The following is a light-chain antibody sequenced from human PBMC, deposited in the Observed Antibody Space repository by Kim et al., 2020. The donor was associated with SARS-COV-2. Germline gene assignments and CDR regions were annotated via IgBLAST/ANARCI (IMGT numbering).Light chain of an antibody. CDR2: DAS. V-gene: IGKV1-5*01. CDR3: QQYNSYSWT. Sequence: ASVGDGVTITCRASQSISSWLAWYQQKPGKAPKLLIYDASSLESGVPSRFSGSGSGTEFTLTISSLQPDDFATYYCQQYNSYSWTFGQGTKVDIK. CDR1: QSISSW. J-gene: IGKJ1*01.